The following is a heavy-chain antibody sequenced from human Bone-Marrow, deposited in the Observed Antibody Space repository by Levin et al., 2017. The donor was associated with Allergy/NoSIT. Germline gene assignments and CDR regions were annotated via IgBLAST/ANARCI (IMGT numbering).Heavy chain of an antibody. CDR2: INTNRGKS. CDR3: ASDIAVAGSKAMDV. CDR1: GYTITSYA. J-gene: IGHJ6*02. Sequence: GASVKVSCKASGYTITSYAINWVRQAPGQGPEWMGWINTNRGKSYYAQGFTGRFVFSLDTSVSTANLQINSLKPDDTAVYYCASDIAVAGSKAMDVWGQGTTVTVSS. V-gene: IGHV7-4-1*02. D-gene: IGHD6-19*01.